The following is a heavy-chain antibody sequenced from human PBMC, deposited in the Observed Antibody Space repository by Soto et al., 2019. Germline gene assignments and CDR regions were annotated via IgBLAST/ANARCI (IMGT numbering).Heavy chain of an antibody. Sequence: ASVKVSCKASGYTFSSYGISWVRQAPGQGLEWMGWISAYNGNTNYAQNFQGRLAMTTDISTSTAYMELRSLRSDDTAVYYCARDFAMGAYSNYVYFDLWGQGTLVTVSS. CDR1: GYTFSSYG. CDR3: ARDFAMGAYSNYVYFDL. D-gene: IGHD4-4*01. CDR2: ISAYNGNT. J-gene: IGHJ4*02. V-gene: IGHV1-18*01.